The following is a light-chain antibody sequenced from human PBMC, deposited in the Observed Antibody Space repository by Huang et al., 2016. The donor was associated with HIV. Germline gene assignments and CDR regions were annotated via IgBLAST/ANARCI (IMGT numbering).Light chain of an antibody. V-gene: IGKV4-1*01. Sequence: DIIMTQSPDSLAVSLGERATLNCRSRQSVYSSSTSKDYMAWFQKKPGQPHSLLLFWASTREAGGPDRFSGSGSGTHFTLTSVNREAEDAAIYYCQQYYSSPQTFGQGTRVEVK. CDR2: WAS. CDR3: QQYYSSPQT. J-gene: IGKJ1*01. CDR1: QSVYSSSTSKDY.